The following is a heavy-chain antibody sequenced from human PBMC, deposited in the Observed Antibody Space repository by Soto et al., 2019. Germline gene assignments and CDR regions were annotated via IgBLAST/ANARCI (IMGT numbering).Heavy chain of an antibody. Sequence: SETLSLTCSVSGGSISSGGYYWSWIRQHPGKGLEWIGYIYYSGSTYYNPSLKSRVIISVDTSKNQFSLKLSSVTAADTAVYYCARDRGSYGSGSSYTWFDPWGQGTLVTVPS. CDR3: ARDRGSYGSGSSYTWFDP. V-gene: IGHV4-31*03. D-gene: IGHD3-10*01. CDR1: GGSISSGGYY. CDR2: IYYSGST. J-gene: IGHJ5*02.